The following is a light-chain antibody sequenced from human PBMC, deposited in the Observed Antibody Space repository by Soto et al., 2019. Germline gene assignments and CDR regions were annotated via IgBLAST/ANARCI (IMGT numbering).Light chain of an antibody. CDR3: AAWDDSLRGVV. J-gene: IGLJ2*01. CDR1: LSNIGSNF. CDR2: SNN. V-gene: IGLV1-47*01. Sequence: QSVLTQPPSASGTPGQRVTISCSGSLSNIGSNFIYWYHQLPGSAPKLLINSNNERPSGVPDRFSGSKSGASASLAISGLRSEDEADYHCAAWDDSLRGVVFGGGTQLTVL.